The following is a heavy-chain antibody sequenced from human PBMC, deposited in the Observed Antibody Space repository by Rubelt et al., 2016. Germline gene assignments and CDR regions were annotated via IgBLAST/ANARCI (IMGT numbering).Heavy chain of an antibody. CDR1: GFTVSSNY. Sequence: EVQLVESGGGLVQPGGSLRLSCAVSGFTVSSNYMSWVRQAPVKGLEWVSVIYSDGSTYYVDSVKGRFTISRHNSKNTLYLQMNSLRAGARGGYYCAGGGSGYSDGLGPGAFGIWGQGTMVTVSS. J-gene: IGHJ3*02. CDR2: IYSDGST. CDR3: AGGGSGYSDGLGPGAFGI. D-gene: IGHD5-18*01. V-gene: IGHV3-53*04.